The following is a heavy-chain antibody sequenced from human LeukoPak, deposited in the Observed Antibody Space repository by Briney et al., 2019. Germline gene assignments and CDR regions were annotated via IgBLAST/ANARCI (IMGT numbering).Heavy chain of an antibody. CDR1: GYSMSSGYY. CDR2: IYHSGST. D-gene: IGHD3-22*01. Sequence: SETLSLTCAVSGYSMSSGYYWGWIGQPPGKGLEWIGSIYHSGSTYYNPPLKSRVTISVDTSKNQFSLKLSSVTAADTAVYYCARRGSGYFFDYWGQGTLVTVSS. V-gene: IGHV4-38-2*01. CDR3: ARRGSGYFFDY. J-gene: IGHJ4*02.